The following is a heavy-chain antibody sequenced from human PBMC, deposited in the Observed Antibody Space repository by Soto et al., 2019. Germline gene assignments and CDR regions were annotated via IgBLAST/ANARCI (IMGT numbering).Heavy chain of an antibody. D-gene: IGHD3-10*01. CDR1: GFTFSSYS. Sequence: GGSLRLSCAASGFTFSSYSMNWVRQAPGKGLEWVSSISSSSSYIYYADSVKGRFTISRDNAKNSLYLQMNSLRAEDTAVYYCARGLLWFGELSASYFDYWGQGTLVTVSS. CDR2: ISSSSSYI. J-gene: IGHJ4*02. CDR3: ARGLLWFGELSASYFDY. V-gene: IGHV3-21*01.